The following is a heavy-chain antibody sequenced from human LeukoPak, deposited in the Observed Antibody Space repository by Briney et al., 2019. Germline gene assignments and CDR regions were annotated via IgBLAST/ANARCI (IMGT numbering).Heavy chain of an antibody. CDR1: GYTFTTYG. CDR3: ARDGYYDSSGYYYSDY. CDR2: ISAYNGNT. Sequence: GASVKVSCKASGYTFTTYGISWVRQAPGQGLEWMGWISAYNGNTNYAQKLQGRVTMTTDTSTSTAYMELRSLRSDDTAVYYCARDGYYDSSGYYYSDYWGQGTLVTVSS. V-gene: IGHV1-18*01. J-gene: IGHJ4*02. D-gene: IGHD3-22*01.